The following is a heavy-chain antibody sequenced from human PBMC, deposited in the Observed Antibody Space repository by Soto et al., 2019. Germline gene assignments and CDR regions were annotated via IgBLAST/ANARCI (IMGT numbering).Heavy chain of an antibody. J-gene: IGHJ4*02. Sequence: QLQLRESGPGLVKPSETLSLTCTVSGKSISGTSSFWAWIRQPPGKNLEWIGSVYYTGSTYYNSSLKSRVSISIDTSKNQFSLSLNSVTAADTAVYYCTRRVRSTGLLDYWGQGALVTVSS. CDR2: VYYTGST. V-gene: IGHV4-39*01. CDR1: GKSISGTSSF. D-gene: IGHD4-4*01. CDR3: TRRVRSTGLLDY.